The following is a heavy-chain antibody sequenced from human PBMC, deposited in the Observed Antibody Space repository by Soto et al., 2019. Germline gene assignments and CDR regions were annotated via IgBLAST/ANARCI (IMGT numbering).Heavy chain of an antibody. D-gene: IGHD3-10*01. V-gene: IGHV5-51*01. J-gene: IGHJ3*01. Sequence: SLKISCKGSGYSFAGYWIGWMRQMPGKGLDWMGVIYPGDSDTRYSPSFHGQVTISADKSISTAYLQWSSLKASDTAMYFCARLPGVRGVFDGFNVWGQGTMVTVSS. CDR3: ARLPGVRGVFDGFNV. CDR2: IYPGDSDT. CDR1: GYSFAGYW.